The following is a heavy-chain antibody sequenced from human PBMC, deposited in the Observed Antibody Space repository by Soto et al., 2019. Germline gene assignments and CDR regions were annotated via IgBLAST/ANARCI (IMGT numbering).Heavy chain of an antibody. Sequence: QVQLQQWGAGLLKPSETLSLNCAVTGGSLSGYYWRWIRQPPGKGLEWIGEVKDGGHTNYSPSLRGRVTISSDTSTNQFSLRLNSVTAADTGVYYCARGQEGVVATHWDQGSLVTVSS. CDR2: VKDGGHT. V-gene: IGHV4-34*01. CDR3: ARGQEGVVATH. D-gene: IGHD5-12*01. J-gene: IGHJ4*02. CDR1: GGSLSGYY.